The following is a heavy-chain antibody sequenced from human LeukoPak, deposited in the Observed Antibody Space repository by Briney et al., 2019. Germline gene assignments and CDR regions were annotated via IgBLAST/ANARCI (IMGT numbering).Heavy chain of an antibody. D-gene: IGHD3-10*01. J-gene: IGHJ4*02. Sequence: PGGSLSPSCAASGFTGNTKCRSWVRQAPGKGLEWVANIKNDGSEKYYADSVKGRFTISRDNSKNTLYLQMNSLRAEDTAVYYCAGNYGPYYFERWGQRSLVTVSS. CDR3: AGNYGPYYFER. CDR1: GFTGNTKC. V-gene: IGHV3-7*02. CDR2: IKNDGSEK.